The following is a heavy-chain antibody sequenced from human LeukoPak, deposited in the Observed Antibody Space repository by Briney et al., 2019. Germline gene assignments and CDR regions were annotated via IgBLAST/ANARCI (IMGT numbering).Heavy chain of an antibody. Sequence: KPSETLSLTCTVSGGSINGYYWSWIRQPPGKGLEWIGYISYSGSTNYNPSLKSRVTISVDTKQFSLKLSSVTAADTAVYYCAREHPGALDIWGQGTMVTVSS. CDR3: AREHPGALDI. CDR2: ISYSGST. J-gene: IGHJ3*02. CDR1: GGSINGYY. V-gene: IGHV4-59*01. D-gene: IGHD7-27*01.